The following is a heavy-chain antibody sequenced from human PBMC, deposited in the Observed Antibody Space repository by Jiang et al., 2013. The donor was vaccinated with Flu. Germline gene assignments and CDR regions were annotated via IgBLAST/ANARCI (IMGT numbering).Heavy chain of an antibody. CDR2: IIPILGIA. J-gene: IGHJ4*02. CDR1: GGTFSSYA. Sequence: SGAEVKKPGSSVKVSCKASGGTFSSYAISWVRQAPGQGLEWMGRIIPILGIANYAQKFQGRVTITADKSTSTAYMELSSLRSEDTAVYYCAREANRADYYDSSGYYYESYWGQGTLVTVSS. CDR3: AREANRADYYDSSGYYYESY. D-gene: IGHD3-22*01. V-gene: IGHV1-69*04.